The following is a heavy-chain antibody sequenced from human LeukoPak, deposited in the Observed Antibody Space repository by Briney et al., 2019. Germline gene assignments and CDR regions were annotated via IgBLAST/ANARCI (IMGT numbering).Heavy chain of an antibody. CDR3: ARATLVPRALDY. CDR1: GFTVISNY. D-gene: IGHD6-13*01. Sequence: GGSLRLSCAASGFTVISNYMSWVRQAPGKGLEWVSLIYSGGSAYYADSVKGRFTISRDNSKNTLYLQMNSLRVEDTAVYYCARATLVPRALDYWGQGALVTVSS. CDR2: IYSGGSA. J-gene: IGHJ4*02. V-gene: IGHV3-66*01.